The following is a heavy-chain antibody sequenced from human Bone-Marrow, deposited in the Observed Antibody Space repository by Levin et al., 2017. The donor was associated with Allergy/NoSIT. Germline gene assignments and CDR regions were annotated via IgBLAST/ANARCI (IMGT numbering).Heavy chain of an antibody. D-gene: IGHD3-22*01. Sequence: PGGSLRLSCAASGFTFSSYWMHWVRQAPGKGLVWLSCINSDGSSTTYADSVTGRSTISRDNAKNTLYLQMNSLRVEDTAVDYCARKGPYYYDSSGYPMDVWGQGTTVTVSS. CDR2: INSDGSST. CDR3: ARKGPYYYDSSGYPMDV. J-gene: IGHJ6*02. V-gene: IGHV3-74*01. CDR1: GFTFSSYW.